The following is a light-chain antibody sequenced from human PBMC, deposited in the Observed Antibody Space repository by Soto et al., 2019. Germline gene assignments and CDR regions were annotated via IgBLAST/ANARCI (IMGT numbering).Light chain of an antibody. Sequence: DIQMTQSPSSLSASVGDRVTITCRASQSISSYLNWYQQKPGKAPKLLIYAASSLQSGVPSRFSGSGSGTDFTITISSLQPEDFATDYGQQSYSTPQTVGQGTKVEIK. J-gene: IGKJ1*01. CDR1: QSISSY. CDR3: QQSYSTPQT. CDR2: AAS. V-gene: IGKV1-39*01.